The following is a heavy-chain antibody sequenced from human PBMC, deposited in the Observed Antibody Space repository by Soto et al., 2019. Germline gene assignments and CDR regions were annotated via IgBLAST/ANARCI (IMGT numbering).Heavy chain of an antibody. V-gene: IGHV3-7*04. CDR1: GFTFSSYW. Sequence: GGSLRLSCAASGFTFSSYWMSWVRQAPGKGLEWVANIKQDGSEKYYVDSVKGRFTISRDNAKNSLYLQMNSLRAEDTAVYYCARAVLGYCSSTSCPAHTFDIWGQGTMVTVSS. CDR3: ARAVLGYCSSTSCPAHTFDI. CDR2: IKQDGSEK. D-gene: IGHD2-2*01. J-gene: IGHJ3*02.